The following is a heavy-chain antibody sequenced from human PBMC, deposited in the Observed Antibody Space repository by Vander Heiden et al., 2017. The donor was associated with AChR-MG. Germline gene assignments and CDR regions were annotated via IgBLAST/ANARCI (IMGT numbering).Heavy chain of an antibody. Sequence: QVQLQESGPGLVKPSQTLSLTCTVSGGSIRSGGYYWSWIRQHPGKGLEWIGYIYYSGSTYYNPSLKSRVTISVDTSKNQFSLKLSSVTAADTAVYYCAREPGYSQARYFDYWGQGTLVTVSS. CDR3: AREPGYSQARYFDY. J-gene: IGHJ4*02. V-gene: IGHV4-31*03. CDR1: GGSIRSGGYY. D-gene: IGHD2-15*01. CDR2: IYYSGST.